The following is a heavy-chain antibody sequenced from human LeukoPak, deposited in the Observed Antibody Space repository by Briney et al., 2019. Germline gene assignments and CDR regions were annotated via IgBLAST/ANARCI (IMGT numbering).Heavy chain of an antibody. CDR2: FDPEDGET. Sequence: ASVKVSCKVSGYTLTELSMHWVRQAPGEGLEWTGGFDPEDGETIYAQKFQGRVTMTEDTSTDTAYMELSSLRSEDTAVYYCATAIRPSIVVVVAATRSGWFDPWGQGTLVTVSS. V-gene: IGHV1-24*01. J-gene: IGHJ5*02. D-gene: IGHD2-15*01. CDR1: GYTLTELS. CDR3: ATAIRPSIVVVVAATRSGWFDP.